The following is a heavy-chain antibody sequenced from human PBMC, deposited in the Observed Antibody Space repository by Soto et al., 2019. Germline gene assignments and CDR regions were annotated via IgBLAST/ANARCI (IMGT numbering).Heavy chain of an antibody. V-gene: IGHV3-30*18. J-gene: IGHJ4*02. CDR2: ISYDGSNK. D-gene: IGHD3-16*02. CDR3: AKELEITFGGVIVPFDY. CDR1: GFTFSSYG. Sequence: PGGSLRLSCAASGFTFSSYGMHWVRQAPGKGLEWVAVISYDGSNKYYADSVKGRFTISRDNSKNTLYLQMNSLRAEDTAVYYCAKELEITFGGVIVPFDYWGQGTLVTVSS.